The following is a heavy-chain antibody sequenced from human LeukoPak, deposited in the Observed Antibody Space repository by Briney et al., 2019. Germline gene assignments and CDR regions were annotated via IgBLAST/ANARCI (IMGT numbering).Heavy chain of an antibody. CDR2: INHSGST. V-gene: IGHV4-34*01. D-gene: IGHD2/OR15-2a*01. J-gene: IGHJ4*02. CDR1: GGSFSGYY. CDR3: ARLSFYGNYFDY. Sequence: SETLSLTCAVYGGSFSGYYWSWIRQPPGKGLEWIGEINHSGSTNYNPSLKSRVTISVDTSKNQFSLKLSSVTAADTAVYYCARLSFYGNYFDYWGQGTLVTVSS.